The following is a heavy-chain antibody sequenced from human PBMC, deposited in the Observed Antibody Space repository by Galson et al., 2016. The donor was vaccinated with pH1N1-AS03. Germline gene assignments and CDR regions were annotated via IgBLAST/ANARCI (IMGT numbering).Heavy chain of an antibody. CDR1: GLTFSSYA. Sequence: SVKVSCKASGLTFSSYAISWVRQAPGQGLEWMGGVKGVFRTTNYAQKFQGRITITMDQSTGTAYMEVSSLRAEDTAVYYCATAGNYFDIRRFDYWAREPRSPSSQ. D-gene: IGHD3-9*01. CDR2: VKGVFRTT. J-gene: IGHJ4*02. CDR3: ATAGNYFDIRRFDY. V-gene: IGHV1-69*05.